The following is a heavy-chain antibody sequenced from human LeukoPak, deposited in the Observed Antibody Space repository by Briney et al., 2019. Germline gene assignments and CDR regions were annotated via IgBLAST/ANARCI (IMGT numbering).Heavy chain of an antibody. Sequence: PGGSLRLSCAASGFTFSSYAMSWVRQAPGKGLEWVGFIRSKAYGGTTEYAASVKGRFTISRDDSKSIAYLQMNSLKTEDTAVYYCTARAGFDWLFLYWGQGTLVTVSS. D-gene: IGHD3-9*01. CDR2: IRSKAYGGTT. CDR3: TARAGFDWLFLY. J-gene: IGHJ4*02. V-gene: IGHV3-49*04. CDR1: GFTFSSYA.